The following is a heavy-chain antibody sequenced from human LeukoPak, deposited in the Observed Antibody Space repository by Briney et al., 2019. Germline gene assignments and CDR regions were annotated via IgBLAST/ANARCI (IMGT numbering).Heavy chain of an antibody. CDR1: GFTFNNHY. CDR3: ARDSLGGNSYVC. Sequence: GGSLRLSCAASGFTFNNHYMTWVRQAPGKGLEWVANIKQDGSETYYLDSVKGRFTISRDNAKNSLYLQLNNVRAEDTAVYYCARDSLGGNSYVCWGQGTLVTVSS. J-gene: IGHJ4*02. D-gene: IGHD3-16*01. CDR2: IKQDGSET. V-gene: IGHV3-7*04.